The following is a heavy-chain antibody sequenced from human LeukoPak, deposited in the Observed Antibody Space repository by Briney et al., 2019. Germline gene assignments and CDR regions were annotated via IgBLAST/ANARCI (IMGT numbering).Heavy chain of an antibody. D-gene: IGHD3-10*01. CDR3: ARAFLVRGVIAEND. CDR1: GGSFSGYY. V-gene: IGHV4-34*01. CDR2: INHSGST. Sequence: SETLSLTCAVYGGSFSGYYWSWIRQPPGKGLEWIGEINHSGSTNYNPSLKSRVTISVDTSKNQFSLKLSSVTAADTAVYYCARAFLVRGVIAENDWGQGTLVTVSS. J-gene: IGHJ4*02.